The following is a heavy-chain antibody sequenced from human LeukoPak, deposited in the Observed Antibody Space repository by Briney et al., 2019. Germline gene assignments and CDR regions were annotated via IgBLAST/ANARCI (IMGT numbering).Heavy chain of an antibody. CDR2: TSFDVSNK. CDR3: ARGAGYNYPYYFDY. J-gene: IGHJ4*02. V-gene: IGHV3-30*14. Sequence: GGSLRHSCAASGFTFSSYAMHWVRQAPGKGLEWVATTSFDVSNKYYADSVKGRFTISRDNSKNTLYLQMNSLRAEDTAVYYCARGAGYNYPYYFDYWGQGTLVTVSS. CDR1: GFTFSSYA. D-gene: IGHD5-24*01.